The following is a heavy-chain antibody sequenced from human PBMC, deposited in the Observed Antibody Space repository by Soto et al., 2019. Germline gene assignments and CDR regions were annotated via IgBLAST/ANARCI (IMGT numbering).Heavy chain of an antibody. CDR2: ISGSGGST. CDR3: AKDRDGYNYFDY. Sequence: RLSCAASGFTFSSYAMSWVRQAPGKGLEWVSAISGSGGSTYYADSVKGRFTISRDNSKNTLYLQMNSLRAEDTAVYYCAKDRDGYNYFDYWGQGTLVTVSS. D-gene: IGHD5-12*01. V-gene: IGHV3-23*01. CDR1: GFTFSSYA. J-gene: IGHJ4*02.